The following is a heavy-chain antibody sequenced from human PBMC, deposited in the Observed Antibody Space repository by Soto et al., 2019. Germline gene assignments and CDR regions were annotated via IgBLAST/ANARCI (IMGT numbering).Heavy chain of an antibody. J-gene: IGHJ1*01. D-gene: IGHD3-16*01. Sequence: QVQLVESGGGVVQPGTSLRVSCVGSGFTFRSYVIHWVRQAPGKGLEWVALTSYDGSDKYYDDSVGGRFTISRDNSRNTVDLPMDSLRLEDTALYYCARWGTTGGLDVWGQGTLVSVSS. CDR1: GFTFRSYV. CDR3: ARWGTTGGLDV. CDR2: TSYDGSDK. V-gene: IGHV3-30*19.